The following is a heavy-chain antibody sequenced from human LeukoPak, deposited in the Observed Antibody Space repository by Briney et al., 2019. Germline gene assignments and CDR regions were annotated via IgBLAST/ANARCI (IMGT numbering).Heavy chain of an antibody. J-gene: IGHJ4*02. Sequence: GGSLRLSCATSGFTLDDYAFHWVRHVPGKGLEWVSLISRDGGTTSYGDSVKGRFTISRDNSKNPLYVQMNSLKTEDSALYYCTKDFSGSYENWGQGTLVTVSA. CDR1: GFTLDDYA. CDR3: TKDFSGSYEN. CDR2: ISRDGGTT. D-gene: IGHD3-10*01. V-gene: IGHV3-43*02.